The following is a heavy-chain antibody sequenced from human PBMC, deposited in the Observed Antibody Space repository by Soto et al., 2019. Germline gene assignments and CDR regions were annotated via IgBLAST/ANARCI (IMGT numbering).Heavy chain of an antibody. CDR2: INPSSGGT. CDR3: ARATVGEDIVLMVYAIAFDY. D-gene: IGHD2-8*01. CDR1: GYTFTGYY. J-gene: IGHJ4*02. V-gene: IGHV1-2*02. Sequence: ASVKVSCKASGYTFTGYYMHWVRQAPGQGLEWMGWINPSSGGTNYAQKFQGRVTMTRDTSISTAYMELSRLRSDDTAVYYCARATVGEDIVLMVYAIAFDYWGQGTLVTVSS.